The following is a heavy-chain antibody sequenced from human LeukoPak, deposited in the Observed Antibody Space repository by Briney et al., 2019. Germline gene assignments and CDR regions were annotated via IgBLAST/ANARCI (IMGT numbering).Heavy chain of an antibody. Sequence: GGSLRLSCAASGFTFSSYAMTWVRQAPGKGLEWVSVTSESGDNTYYGDSVKGRFTVSRDNSKNTLYLQMNSLRAEDTAIYYCARTAANDYWGQGTLSPSPQ. D-gene: IGHD6-13*01. J-gene: IGHJ4*02. CDR1: GFTFSSYA. CDR3: ARTAANDY. V-gene: IGHV3-23*01. CDR2: TSESGDNT.